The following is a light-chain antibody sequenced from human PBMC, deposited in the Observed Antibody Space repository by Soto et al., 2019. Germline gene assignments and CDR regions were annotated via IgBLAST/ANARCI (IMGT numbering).Light chain of an antibody. V-gene: IGKV3-20*01. J-gene: IGKJ2*01. CDR2: GAS. CDR3: QQYGSSPSS. CDR1: QSVSSSY. Sequence: ESVLTQSPGTLSLSPGERATLSCRASQSVSSSYLAWYQQKPGQAPRLLIYGASSRATGIPDRFRGSGSGTDFTLTISRLEPEDFAVYYCQQYGSSPSSFGQGTKLELK.